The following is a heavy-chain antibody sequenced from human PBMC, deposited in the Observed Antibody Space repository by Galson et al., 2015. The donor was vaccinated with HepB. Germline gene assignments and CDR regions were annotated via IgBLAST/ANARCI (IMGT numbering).Heavy chain of an antibody. CDR3: ARSPRGLFFFDY. Sequence: SVKVSCKASGYTFTGYYTHWVRQAPGQGLEWMGIINPSGGSTSYAQKLQGRVTMTRDTSTSTVYMELSSLRSEDTAVYYCARSPRGLFFFDYWGQGTLVTVSS. V-gene: IGHV1-46*04. D-gene: IGHD3-10*01. CDR2: INPSGGST. CDR1: GYTFTGYY. J-gene: IGHJ4*02.